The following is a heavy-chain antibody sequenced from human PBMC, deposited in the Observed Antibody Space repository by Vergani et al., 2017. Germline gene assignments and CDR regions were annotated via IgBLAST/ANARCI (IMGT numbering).Heavy chain of an antibody. D-gene: IGHD2-2*01. CDR1: GYTFTSYG. Sequence: QVQLVQSGAEVKKPGASVKVSCKASGYTFTSYGISWVRQAPGQGLEWMGWISAYNGNTNYAQKLQGRVTMTTDTSTSTAYMELRSLRSDDTAVYYCAGDPDIVVVPAAPYYYYYYGMDVWSQGTTVTVSS. CDR2: ISAYNGNT. CDR3: AGDPDIVVVPAAPYYYYYYGMDV. J-gene: IGHJ6*02. V-gene: IGHV1-18*04.